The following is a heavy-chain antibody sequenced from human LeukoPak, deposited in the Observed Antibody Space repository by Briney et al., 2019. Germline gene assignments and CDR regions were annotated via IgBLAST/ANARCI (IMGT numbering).Heavy chain of an antibody. V-gene: IGHV4-34*01. CDR3: AVPSSIAARPLRY. CDR2: INHSGST. D-gene: IGHD6-6*01. Sequence: SETLSLTCAVYGGSFSGYYWGWIRQPPGKGLEWIGEINHSGSTNYNPSLKSRVTISVDTPKNQFSLKLSSVTAADTAVYYCAVPSSIAARPLRYWGQGTLVTVSS. CDR1: GGSFSGYY. J-gene: IGHJ4*02.